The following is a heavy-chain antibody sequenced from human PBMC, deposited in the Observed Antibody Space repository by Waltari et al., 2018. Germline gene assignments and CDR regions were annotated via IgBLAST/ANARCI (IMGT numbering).Heavy chain of an antibody. Sequence: EVQLVQSGAEVRKPGESLKISCRGSGYCFTSFWIGWVRQMPGEGLEWMGIIYPGDSDTRDSPSFQGQVTISADKYISTAYLQWSSLKASDTAMYYCARLTRWDYFDYWGQGTLVTVSS. CDR3: ARLTRWDYFDY. CDR2: IYPGDSDT. V-gene: IGHV5-51*03. CDR1: GYCFTSFW. J-gene: IGHJ4*02. D-gene: IGHD1-26*01.